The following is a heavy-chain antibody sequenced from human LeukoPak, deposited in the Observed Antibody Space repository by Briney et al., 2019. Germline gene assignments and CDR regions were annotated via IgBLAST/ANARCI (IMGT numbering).Heavy chain of an antibody. V-gene: IGHV4-39*07. CDR3: ARVGYCSGGSCYGVDP. D-gene: IGHD2-15*01. CDR1: GGSISSSSYY. J-gene: IGHJ5*02. CDR2: IYYSGST. Sequence: PSETLSLTCTVSGGSISSSSYYWGWIRQPPGKGLAWIGSIYYSGSTYYNPSLKSRVTISVDTSKNQFSLKLSSVTAADTAVYYCARVGYCSGGSCYGVDPWGQGTLVTVSS.